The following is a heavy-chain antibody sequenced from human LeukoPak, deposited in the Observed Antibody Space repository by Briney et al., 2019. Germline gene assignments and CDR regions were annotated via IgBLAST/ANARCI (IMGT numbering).Heavy chain of an antibody. J-gene: IGHJ4*02. CDR3: AKDDDWLRFEH. Sequence: GGSLRLSCAASGFTFSSHGMNWVRQAPGKGLEWVSGISGSGGRTYYAGSVKGRFTISRGNSNHMLYLQMNSLIAEDTAIYYCAKDDDWLRFEHWGRGTPVSVSS. D-gene: IGHD5-12*01. CDR2: ISGSGGRT. CDR1: GFTFSSHG. V-gene: IGHV3-23*01.